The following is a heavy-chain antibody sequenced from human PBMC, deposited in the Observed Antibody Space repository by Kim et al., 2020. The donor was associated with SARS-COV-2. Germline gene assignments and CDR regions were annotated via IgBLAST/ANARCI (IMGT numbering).Heavy chain of an antibody. Sequence: SETLSLTCTVSGGSMSTNNYYWSWLRQPPGKGLEWIGSVYYSGSTYYNPSLKSRVTMSVDTSKNNFSLRLSSATAADTAVYHCARPSALPRISVMVVVFNPGYWFEPWGQGALVTVSS. CDR2: VYYSGST. CDR3: ARPSALPRISVMVVVFNPGYWFEP. J-gene: IGHJ5*02. CDR1: GGSMSTNNYY. D-gene: IGHD3-22*01. V-gene: IGHV4-39*02.